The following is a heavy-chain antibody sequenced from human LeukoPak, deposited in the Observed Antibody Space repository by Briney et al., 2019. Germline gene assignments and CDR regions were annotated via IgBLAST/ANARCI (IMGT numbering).Heavy chain of an antibody. CDR1: GYSMSSGYY. CDR2: IYHSGST. CDR3: AREAVGDTPAHYYFDY. Sequence: PSETLSLTCTVSGYSMSSGYYWGWIRQPPGKGLEWIGSIYHSGSTYYNPSLKSRVTISVDTSKNQFSLKLSSVTAADTAVYYCAREAVGDTPAHYYFDYWGQGTLVTVSS. J-gene: IGHJ4*02. D-gene: IGHD5-18*01. V-gene: IGHV4-38-2*02.